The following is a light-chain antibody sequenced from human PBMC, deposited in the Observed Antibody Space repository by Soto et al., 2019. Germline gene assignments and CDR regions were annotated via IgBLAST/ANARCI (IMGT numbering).Light chain of an antibody. CDR3: ASWDDSLNGPV. V-gene: IGLV1-44*01. CDR1: SSNVGGNP. Sequence: QSVLTQPPSASGTPGQRVTTSCSGSSSNVGGNPVNWYQHVPTTAPKLLIYTNTQRPSGVPDRFSGSKSGTSASLAISGLQSEDEADYYCASWDDSLNGPVFGTGTKLTVL. J-gene: IGLJ1*01. CDR2: TNT.